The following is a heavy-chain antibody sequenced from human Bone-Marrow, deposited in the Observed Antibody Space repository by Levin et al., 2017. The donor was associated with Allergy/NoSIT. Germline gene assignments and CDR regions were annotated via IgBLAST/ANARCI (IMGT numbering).Heavy chain of an antibody. V-gene: IGHV1-2*02. Sequence: GASVKVSCKASGYNFAGFFVHWVRQAPGQGLEWMGWIDPRSGGTNYAQNFQGRVTLTRDTSITTAYMDLNNVIPDDTAVYYCARDSADYMRSFDVWGQGTMVTVSA. CDR1: GYNFAGFF. CDR3: ARDSADYMRSFDV. J-gene: IGHJ3*01. CDR2: IDPRSGGT. D-gene: IGHD4-11*01.